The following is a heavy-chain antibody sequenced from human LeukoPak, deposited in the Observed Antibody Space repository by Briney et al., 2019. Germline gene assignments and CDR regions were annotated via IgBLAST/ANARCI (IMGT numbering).Heavy chain of an antibody. D-gene: IGHD6-19*01. V-gene: IGHV4-39*07. CDR3: ARGRHSSGWYDY. CDR1: GGSISSSSYY. Sequence: PSETLSLTCTVSGGSISSSSYYWSWIRQPPGKGLEWIGEINRSGSTNYNPSLKSRVTISVDTSKNQFSLKLSSVTAADTAVYYCARGRHSSGWYDYWGQGTLVTVSS. CDR2: INRSGST. J-gene: IGHJ4*02.